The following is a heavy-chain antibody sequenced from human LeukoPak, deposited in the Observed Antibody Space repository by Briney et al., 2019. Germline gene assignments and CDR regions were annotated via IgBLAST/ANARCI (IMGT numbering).Heavy chain of an antibody. CDR3: ARDLRLCSGGSCYSSVVSDY. V-gene: IGHV3-7*01. CDR2: IKQDGGEK. CDR1: GLTFSSYW. J-gene: IGHJ4*02. Sequence: GGSLRLSCVASGLTFSSYWMSWVRQAPGKGLEWVANIKQDGGEKYYVDSVKGRFTISRDNAKSSLYLQMNSLRAEDTAVYYCARDLRLCSGGSCYSSVVSDYWGQGTLVTVSS. D-gene: IGHD2-15*01.